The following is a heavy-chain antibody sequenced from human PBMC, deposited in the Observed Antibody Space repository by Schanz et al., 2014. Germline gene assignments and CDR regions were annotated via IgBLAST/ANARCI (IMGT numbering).Heavy chain of an antibody. J-gene: IGHJ4*02. D-gene: IGHD6-19*01. CDR2: IGVDGTTT. CDR3: AASSGWHPSTDY. CDR1: GLTFSSYA. Sequence: EVQLVESGGGLVKPGGSLRLSCATSGLTFSSYAMSWVRQAPGKGLEWVSVIGVDGTTTYYADSVKGRFTISRDNAKSSLYLQMNSLRVEDTAVYYCAASSGWHPSTDYWGQGTLVTVSS. V-gene: IGHV3-23*04.